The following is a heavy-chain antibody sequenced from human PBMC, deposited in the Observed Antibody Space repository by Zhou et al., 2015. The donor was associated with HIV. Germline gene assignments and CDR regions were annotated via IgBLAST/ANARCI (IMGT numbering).Heavy chain of an antibody. D-gene: IGHD3-10*01. CDR2: ISAYNGKT. J-gene: IGHJ4*02. Sequence: QVRLVQSGGEVKKPGASAKVSCRASGYSFTSYGLSWVRQAPGQGLEWMGWISAYNGKTDYPQKFQGRVTMTTDTSTTTTYMELRSLRSDDTALYYCVRYYGSGAGYHFDFWGPGTLVTVSS. CDR3: VRYYGSGAGYHFDF. CDR1: GYSFTSYG. V-gene: IGHV1-18*01.